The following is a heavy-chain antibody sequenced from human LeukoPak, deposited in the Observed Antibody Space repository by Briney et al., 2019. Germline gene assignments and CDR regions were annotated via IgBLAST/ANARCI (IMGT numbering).Heavy chain of an antibody. D-gene: IGHD6-6*01. CDR1: GFSFSNYG. CDR2: ISYDGSNK. CDR3: AKVTVGPTDRSSSVNDY. J-gene: IGHJ4*02. Sequence: GESLRLTCAASGFSFSNYGMHWVRQAPGKGLEWVAVISYDGSNKYYADSVKGRFTISRDNSKSTLYLQMNSLRADDTAVYYCAKVTVGPTDRSSSVNDYWGQGTLVTVSS. V-gene: IGHV3-30*18.